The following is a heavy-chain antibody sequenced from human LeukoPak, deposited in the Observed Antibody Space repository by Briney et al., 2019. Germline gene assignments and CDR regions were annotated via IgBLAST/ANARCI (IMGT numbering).Heavy chain of an antibody. D-gene: IGHD6-13*01. CDR2: IKQDGSEK. CDR1: GFTFSSYW. J-gene: IGHJ5*02. CDR3: ARDSSSSWYFWFDP. V-gene: IGHV3-7*01. Sequence: GGSLRLSCAASGFTFSSYWMSGVRQAPGKGLEWVANIKQDGSEKYYVDSVKGRFTISRDNAKNSLYLQMNSLRAEDTAVYYCARDSSSSWYFWFDPWGQGTLVTVSS.